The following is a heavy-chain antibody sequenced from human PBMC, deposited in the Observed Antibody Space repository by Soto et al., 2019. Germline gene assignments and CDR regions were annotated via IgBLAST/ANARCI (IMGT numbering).Heavy chain of an antibody. J-gene: IGHJ3*02. D-gene: IGHD1-1*01. CDR3: ARHTNWNAAFDAFEI. CDR2: IYYSGSS. Sequence: TSETLSLTCTVSGDSISRSSYYWGWIRQPPGMGLEWIGSIYYSGSSYYSPSLKSRVTISVDTSKNQISLKLTSVTAADTAVYYCARHTNWNAAFDAFEIWGQGTMVTVSS. CDR1: GDSISRSSYY. V-gene: IGHV4-39*01.